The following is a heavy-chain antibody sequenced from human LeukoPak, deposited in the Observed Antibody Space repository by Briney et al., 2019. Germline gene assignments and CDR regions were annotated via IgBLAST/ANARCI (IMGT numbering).Heavy chain of an antibody. CDR2: ISITSSTI. CDR3: ARDHGYSSSWYPPVEYYFDY. V-gene: IGHV3-48*02. J-gene: IGHJ4*02. D-gene: IGHD6-13*01. Sequence: GGSRRLSCAASGSTFGSYRMNWVRQDPGKGLEWVSYISITSSTIYYADSVKGRFTISRDNAKTSLYLQMNSLRDEDTAVYYCARDHGYSSSWYPPVEYYFDYWGQGTLVTVSS. CDR1: GSTFGSYR.